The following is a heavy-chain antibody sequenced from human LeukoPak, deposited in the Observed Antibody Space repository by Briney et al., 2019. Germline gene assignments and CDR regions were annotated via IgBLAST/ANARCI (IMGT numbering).Heavy chain of an antibody. Sequence: PGGSLRLSCAASGFTFSSYWMSWVRQAPGKGLEWVANIKQDGSEKYYVDSVKGRFTISRDNAKNSLYLQMNSLRAEDTAVYYCARVIGEWFGGAFDIWGQGTMVTVSS. CDR2: IKQDGSEK. D-gene: IGHD3-10*01. CDR3: ARVIGEWFGGAFDI. J-gene: IGHJ3*02. V-gene: IGHV3-7*03. CDR1: GFTFSSYW.